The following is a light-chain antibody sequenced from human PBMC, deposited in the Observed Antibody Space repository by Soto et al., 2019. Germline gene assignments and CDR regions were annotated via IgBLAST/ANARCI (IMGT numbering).Light chain of an antibody. J-gene: IGKJ1*01. CDR3: QQYNDWPRT. CDR2: GAT. CDR1: QSVSTK. V-gene: IGKV3-15*01. Sequence: EVVMTQPPATLSVSPGERATLSCWASQSVSTKFAWYQQKPGQAPRLLIYGATTRATGIPARFSGSGSGTEFTLTISSLQSEDSAVYYCQQYNDWPRTFGQGTKVDIK.